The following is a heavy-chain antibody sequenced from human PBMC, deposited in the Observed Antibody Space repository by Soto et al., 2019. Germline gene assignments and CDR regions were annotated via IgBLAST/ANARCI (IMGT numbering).Heavy chain of an antibody. CDR2: IYYSGST. D-gene: IGHD3-3*01. Sequence: SYTLSLNCTVSGGSISRGDHSWSWIRQPPGKGLECLGYIYYSGSTYYNPSLKSRVTISVDTSKNQCSLELSSVIDADTAVYYCARFGFLEWLPLDYWGQGTLVTVSS. CDR1: GGSISRGDHS. J-gene: IGHJ4*02. V-gene: IGHV4-30-4*02. CDR3: ARFGFLEWLPLDY.